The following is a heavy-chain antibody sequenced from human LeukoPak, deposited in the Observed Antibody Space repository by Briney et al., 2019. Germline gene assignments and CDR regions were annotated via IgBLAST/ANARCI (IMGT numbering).Heavy chain of an antibody. D-gene: IGHD2-2*01. J-gene: IGHJ4*02. CDR1: GGSISSGGYS. CDR2: IYHSGST. Sequence: SETLSLTCAVSGGSISSGGYSWSWIRQPPGEGLEWIGYIYHSGSTYYNPSLKSRVTISVDRSKNQFSLKLSSVTAADTAVYYCARGPGGVYFDYWGQGTLVTVSS. V-gene: IGHV4-30-2*01. CDR3: ARGPGGVYFDY.